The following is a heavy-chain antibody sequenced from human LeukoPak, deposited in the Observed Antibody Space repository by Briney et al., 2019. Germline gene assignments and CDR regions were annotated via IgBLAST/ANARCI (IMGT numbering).Heavy chain of an antibody. Sequence: MASETLSLTCTVSGGSVSSSYWSWIRQPPGKGLEWIGYIYYSGTTNYNPSLKSRATISVDMSKNQFSLKLTSVTAADTAVYYCARHLSRAFDIWGQGTMVTVSS. CDR3: ARHLSRAFDI. CDR2: IYYSGTT. D-gene: IGHD3-9*01. J-gene: IGHJ3*02. CDR1: GGSVSSSY. V-gene: IGHV4-59*08.